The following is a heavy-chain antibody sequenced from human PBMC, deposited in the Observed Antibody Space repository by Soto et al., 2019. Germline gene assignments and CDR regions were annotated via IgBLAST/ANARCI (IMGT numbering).Heavy chain of an antibody. CDR3: ARTYGDYGYYYYYMDV. Sequence: QVQLQESGPGLVKPSETLSLTCTVSGGSISSYYWSWIRQPPGKGLEWIGYIYYSGSTNYNPSLKSRVTISVDTSKNQFSLKLSSVTAADTAVYYCARTYGDYGYYYYYMDVWGKGTTVTVSS. CDR1: GGSISSYY. D-gene: IGHD4-17*01. CDR2: IYYSGST. V-gene: IGHV4-59*01. J-gene: IGHJ6*03.